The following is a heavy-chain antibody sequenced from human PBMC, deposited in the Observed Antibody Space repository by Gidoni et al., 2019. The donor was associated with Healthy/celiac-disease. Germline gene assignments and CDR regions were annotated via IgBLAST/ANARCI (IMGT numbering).Heavy chain of an antibody. CDR1: GFTFSSYS. CDR3: ARAGTTGTYYGMDV. V-gene: IGHV3-21*01. Sequence: VQLVESGGGLVKPGGSLRLSCAASGFTFSSYSMNWVRQAPGKGLEWVSSMSSSSSYIYYADSVKGRFTISRDNAKNSLYLQMNSLRAEDTAVYYCARAGTTGTYYGMDVWGQGTTVTVSS. CDR2: MSSSSSYI. D-gene: IGHD1-7*01. J-gene: IGHJ6*02.